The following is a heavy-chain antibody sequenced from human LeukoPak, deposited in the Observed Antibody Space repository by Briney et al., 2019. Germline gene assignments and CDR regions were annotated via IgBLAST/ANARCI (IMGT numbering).Heavy chain of an antibody. J-gene: IGHJ5*02. CDR1: GFTVSSNY. Sequence: GGSLRLSCAASGFTVSSNYMSWVRQAPGKGLEWVSVIYSGGSTYYADSVKGRFTISRDNSKNTLYLQMNSLRAEDTAVYYCARDYRSGSRNWFDPWDQGTLVTVSS. CDR3: ARDYRSGSRNWFDP. CDR2: IYSGGST. D-gene: IGHD3-10*01. V-gene: IGHV3-53*01.